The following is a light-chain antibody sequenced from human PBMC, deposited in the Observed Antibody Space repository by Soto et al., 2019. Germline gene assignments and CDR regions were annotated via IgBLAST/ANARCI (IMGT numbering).Light chain of an antibody. CDR1: QSISSK. V-gene: IGKV3-15*01. CDR2: GES. J-gene: IGKJ5*01. CDR3: QQYNSWTTIT. Sequence: EIVMTQSPATLSVSPGERATLSGRASQSISSKFGWYQQRPGQAHRLLFYGESTRATGITARFSGRGSGTEFTVSSNSLQSEDSVFYYCQQYNSWTTITFCQGTRLE.